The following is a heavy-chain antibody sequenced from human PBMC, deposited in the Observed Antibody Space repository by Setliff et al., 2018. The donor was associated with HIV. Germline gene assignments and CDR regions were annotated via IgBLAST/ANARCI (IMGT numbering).Heavy chain of an antibody. CDR3: ARGLRFGGSYWFDP. J-gene: IGHJ5*02. Sequence: SETLSLTCTVSGVSGGSISSHYWNWIRQPPGKGLEWIGYIYYTGTTKNNPSLKSRVTMSIDTSKNQFSLKLSSVTAADTAVSYCARGLRFGGSYWFDPWGQGTLVTVSS. CDR2: IYYTGTT. CDR1: GGSISSHY. D-gene: IGHD3-10*01. V-gene: IGHV4-59*11.